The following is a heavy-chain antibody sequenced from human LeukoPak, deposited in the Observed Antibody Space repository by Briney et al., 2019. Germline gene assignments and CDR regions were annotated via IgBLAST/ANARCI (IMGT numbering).Heavy chain of an antibody. D-gene: IGHD5-18*01. Sequence: SETLPLTCTVSGGSISGYYWSWIRQPPGRGLEWIASIYHGGNTNYNPSLKSRVAISVDTSRNQFSLRLSSVTAADTAMYYCARAGKDTAILNFDYWGQGTLVTVSS. CDR3: ARAGKDTAILNFDY. CDR2: IYHGGNT. CDR1: GGSISGYY. V-gene: IGHV4-59*01. J-gene: IGHJ4*02.